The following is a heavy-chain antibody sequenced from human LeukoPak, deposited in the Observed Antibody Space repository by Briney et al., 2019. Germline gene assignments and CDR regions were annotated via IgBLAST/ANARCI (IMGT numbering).Heavy chain of an antibody. CDR3: ARGGGAVAEKAFDI. Sequence: VASVKVSCKASGYTFTGYYMHWVRQAPGQGLEWMGWINPNSGGTNYAQKFQGWVTMTRDTSISTAYMELSRLRSDDTAVYYCARGGGAVAEKAFDIWGQGTMVTVSS. V-gene: IGHV1-2*04. D-gene: IGHD6-19*01. CDR1: GYTFTGYY. CDR2: INPNSGGT. J-gene: IGHJ3*02.